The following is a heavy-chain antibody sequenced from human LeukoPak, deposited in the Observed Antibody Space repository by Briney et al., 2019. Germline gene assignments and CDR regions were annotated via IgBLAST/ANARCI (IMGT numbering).Heavy chain of an antibody. Sequence: PGGSLRLSCAASGFTFSDSAIHWVRQASGKGLEWVGRIRSKPQSYATAYDESLKGRFTISRDDSKNTAYLQMSSLKIEDTAVYYCTRVGPSTVVDYWGQGTQVTVS. D-gene: IGHD1-26*01. J-gene: IGHJ4*02. CDR3: TRVGPSTVVDY. CDR1: GFTFSDSA. CDR2: IRSKPQSYAT. V-gene: IGHV3-73*01.